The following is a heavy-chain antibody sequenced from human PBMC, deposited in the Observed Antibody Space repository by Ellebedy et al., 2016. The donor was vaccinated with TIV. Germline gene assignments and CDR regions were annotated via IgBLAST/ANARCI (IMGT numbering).Heavy chain of an antibody. CDR1: GFTFSDYY. V-gene: IGHV3-11*01. CDR2: ISNSDSSI. J-gene: IGHJ5*02. Sequence: GGSLRLSCAASGFTFSDYYMSRIRQAPGKGLEWVSYISNSDSSIFYADSVRGRFTISRDNAKNLLYLQMKSLRAEDTAVYYCARDARFIDHRHNWFDPWGQGTLVTVSS. D-gene: IGHD1-14*01. CDR3: ARDARFIDHRHNWFDP.